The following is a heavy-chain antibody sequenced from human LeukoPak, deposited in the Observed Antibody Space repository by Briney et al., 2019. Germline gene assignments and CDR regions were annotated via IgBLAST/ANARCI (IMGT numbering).Heavy chain of an antibody. CDR1: GFTFSSYA. CDR3: ATDHHDILTGLYYFDY. V-gene: IGHV3-30-3*01. D-gene: IGHD3-9*01. Sequence: GGSLRLSCAASGFTFSSYAMHWVRQAPGKGLEWVAVISYDGSNKYYADSVKGRFTISRDNSKNTLYLQMNSLRAEDTAVYYCATDHHDILTGLYYFDYWGQGTLVTVSS. J-gene: IGHJ4*02. CDR2: ISYDGSNK.